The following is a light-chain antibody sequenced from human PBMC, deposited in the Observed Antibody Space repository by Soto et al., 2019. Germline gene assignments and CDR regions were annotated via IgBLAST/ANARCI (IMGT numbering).Light chain of an antibody. V-gene: IGLV4-69*01. J-gene: IGLJ3*02. CDR3: QTWVTGIRV. Sequence: QPVLTQSPSASASLGASVKLTCTLSSGHSSYGIAWHQQQPEKGPRYLMKLNSDGRHSRGDGIPDRFSGSSSGAERYLTISSLQSEDEGDYYCQTWVTGIRVFGGGTKLTVL. CDR2: LNSDGRH. CDR1: SGHSSYG.